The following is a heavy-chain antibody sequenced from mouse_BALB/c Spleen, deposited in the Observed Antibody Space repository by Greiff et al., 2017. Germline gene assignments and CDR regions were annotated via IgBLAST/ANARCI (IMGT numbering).Heavy chain of an antibody. J-gene: IGHJ4*01. Sequence: QVQLQQSGAELVRPGTSVKVSCKASGYAFTNYLIEWVKQRPGQGLEWIGAIYPGDGDTRYTQKFKGKATLTADKSSSTAYMQLSSLASEDSAVYYCAREGYGYDAMDYWGQGTSVTVSS. V-gene: IGHV1-87*01. CDR2: IYPGDGDT. CDR1: GYAFTNYL. CDR3: AREGYGYDAMDY. D-gene: IGHD1-2*01.